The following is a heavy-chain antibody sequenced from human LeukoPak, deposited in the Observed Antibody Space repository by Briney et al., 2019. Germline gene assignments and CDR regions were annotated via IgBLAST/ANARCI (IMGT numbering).Heavy chain of an antibody. Sequence: GGSLRLSCAASGFTFNSYWMHWVRQAPGKGLVWVSRINSDGSGTSDADSVKGRFTISRDNSKNSLYLQMNSLRTEDTALYYCAKDVGAARSDAFDIWGQGTMVTVSS. V-gene: IGHV3-74*01. CDR3: AKDVGAARSDAFDI. J-gene: IGHJ3*02. CDR2: INSDGSGT. D-gene: IGHD6-6*01. CDR1: GFTFNSYW.